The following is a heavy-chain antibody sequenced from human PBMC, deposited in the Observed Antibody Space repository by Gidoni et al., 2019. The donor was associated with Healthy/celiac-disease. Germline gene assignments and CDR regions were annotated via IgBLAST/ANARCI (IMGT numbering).Heavy chain of an antibody. D-gene: IGHD2-2*01. Sequence: QVQLVESGGGVVQPGRSLRLSCAASGFTFSSSGMHLVRQAPGKWLEWVAVIWYDGSNKYYADSVKGRFTISRDNSKNTLYLQMNSRRAEDTAVYYCARDRGCSSTSCYVFDAFDIWGQGTMVTVSS. CDR1: GFTFSSSG. V-gene: IGHV3-33*01. CDR3: ARDRGCSSTSCYVFDAFDI. CDR2: IWYDGSNK. J-gene: IGHJ3*02.